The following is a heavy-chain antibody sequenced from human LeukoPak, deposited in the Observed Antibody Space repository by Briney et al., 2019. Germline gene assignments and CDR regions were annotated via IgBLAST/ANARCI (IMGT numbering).Heavy chain of an antibody. CDR2: FDPEDGET. J-gene: IGHJ6*03. CDR1: GYTLTELS. CDR3: AKLAMDYYYMDV. V-gene: IGHV1-24*01. D-gene: IGHD6-6*01. Sequence: ASVKVSCKVSGYTLTELSMHWVRQAPGKGLEWMGGFDPEDGETIYAQKFQGRVTMTEDTSTDTAYMELSSLRSEDTAVYYCAKLAMDYYYMDVWGKGTTVTVSS.